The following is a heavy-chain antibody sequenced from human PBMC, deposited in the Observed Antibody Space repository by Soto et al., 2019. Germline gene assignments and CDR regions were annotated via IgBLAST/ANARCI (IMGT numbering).Heavy chain of an antibody. J-gene: IGHJ4*02. CDR3: AKGSKFTIFSRTDY. CDR1: GFTSSTYA. CDR2: PSGXSGTT. Sequence: SXXLSXAASGFTSSTYAMTWGRQAPGKGLEWVSAPSGXSGTTXSADYVKGRFTXYRDNSRXXLYLQMSSLRAEDKALSYCAKGSKFTIFSRTDYWGQGTLVTVLL. D-gene: IGHD3-3*01. V-gene: IGHV3-23*01.